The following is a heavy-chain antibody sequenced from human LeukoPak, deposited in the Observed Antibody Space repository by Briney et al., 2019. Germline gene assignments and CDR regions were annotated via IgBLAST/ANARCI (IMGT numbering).Heavy chain of an antibody. J-gene: IGHJ4*02. D-gene: IGHD5-18*01. Sequence: GGSLGLSCAASGFTFRNYVIHWVRQAPGKGLEWVAVTSSDLNVKLYADSVKGRFTISRDNSENTVYLQMNNLRAEDTALYYCAGRVTGYSSGYVYWGQGTLVTVSS. CDR1: GFTFRNYV. CDR3: AGRVTGYSSGYVY. CDR2: TSSDLNVK. V-gene: IGHV3-30-3*01.